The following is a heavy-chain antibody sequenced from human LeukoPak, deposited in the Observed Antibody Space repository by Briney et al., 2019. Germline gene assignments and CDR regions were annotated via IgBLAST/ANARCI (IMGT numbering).Heavy chain of an antibody. J-gene: IGHJ6*02. V-gene: IGHV3-23*01. D-gene: IGHD1-26*01. Sequence: GGSLRLSCAASGFTFSSYAMSWVRQAPGKGLEWVSAISGSGGSTYYADSVKGRFTISRDNSKNTLYLQMNSLRAEDTTVYYCAKRGDSGSYHYYYYGMDVWGQGTTVTVSS. CDR2: ISGSGGST. CDR3: AKRGDSGSYHYYYYGMDV. CDR1: GFTFSSYA.